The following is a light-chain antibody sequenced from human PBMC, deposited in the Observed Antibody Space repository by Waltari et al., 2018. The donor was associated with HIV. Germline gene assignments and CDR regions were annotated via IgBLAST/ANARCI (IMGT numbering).Light chain of an antibody. CDR1: TGSVAGCSE. CDR3: LLYYGGDVV. J-gene: IGLJ2*01. V-gene: IGLV7-43*01. Sequence: QTVVTQEPSLTVSPGGAVTLTCASSTGSVAGCSEAKWFQKKPGKAPRARMYSTSNKHSWTPARFSGSLLGDKAAQTLSGVEPEEEAEYYCLLYYGGDVVFGGGTKLTVL. CDR2: STS.